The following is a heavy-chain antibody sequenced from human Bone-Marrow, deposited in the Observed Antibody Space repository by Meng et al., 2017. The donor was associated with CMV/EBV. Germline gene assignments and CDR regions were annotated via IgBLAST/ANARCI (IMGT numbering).Heavy chain of an antibody. CDR3: ARRAFMKAVASDDALDI. D-gene: IGHD6-19*01. CDR1: GYNFANYG. Sequence: ASVKVSCKASGYNFANYGISWVRQTPGQGLEWMGWISVYKGNTNYVQKFQDRVTMTTDTSMSTAYMELRSLRSDDTALYYCARRAFMKAVASDDALDIWGQGTMVTVSS. CDR2: ISVYKGNT. V-gene: IGHV1-18*01. J-gene: IGHJ3*02.